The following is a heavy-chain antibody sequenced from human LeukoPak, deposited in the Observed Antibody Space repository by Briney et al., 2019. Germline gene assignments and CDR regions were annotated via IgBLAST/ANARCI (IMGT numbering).Heavy chain of an antibody. J-gene: IGHJ3*02. CDR1: GYTFTSYD. Sequence: GASVKVSCKASGYTFTSYDINWVRQATGQGLEWMGWMNPNSGNTGYAQKFQGRVTITRNTSISTAYMELSSLRSEDTAVYYCARDVAAGGVDAFDIWGQGTMVTVSS. V-gene: IGHV1-8*03. CDR3: ARDVAAGGVDAFDI. CDR2: MNPNSGNT. D-gene: IGHD6-13*01.